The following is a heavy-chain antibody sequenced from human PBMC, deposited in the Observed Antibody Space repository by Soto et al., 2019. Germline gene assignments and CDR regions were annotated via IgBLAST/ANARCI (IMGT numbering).Heavy chain of an antibody. CDR2: IWYDGSNK. CDR3: ARDYYYDFWSGYSFGYMDV. CDR1: GFTFSSYG. V-gene: IGHV3-33*01. J-gene: IGHJ6*03. D-gene: IGHD3-3*01. Sequence: GGSLRLSCAASGFTFSSYGMHWVRQAPGKGLEWVAVIWYDGSNKYYADSVKGRFTISRDNSKNTLYLQMNSLRAEDTAVYYCARDYYYDFWSGYSFGYMDVWGKGTTVTVSS.